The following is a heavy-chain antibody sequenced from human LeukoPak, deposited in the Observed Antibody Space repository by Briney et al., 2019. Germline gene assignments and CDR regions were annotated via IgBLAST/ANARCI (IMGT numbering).Heavy chain of an antibody. CDR2: IYNSGIT. CDR3: ARTRASGSLDY. CDR1: GGSISGYY. D-gene: IGHD3-10*01. V-gene: IGHV4-59*08. J-gene: IGHJ4*02. Sequence: SETLSLTCTVSGGSISGYYWTWIRQLPGKGLEWIGYIYNSGITNYNPSLKSRVTVSVDTSKNQFSLRLTSVAAADTAVYYCARTRASGSLDYWGQGALVTVSS.